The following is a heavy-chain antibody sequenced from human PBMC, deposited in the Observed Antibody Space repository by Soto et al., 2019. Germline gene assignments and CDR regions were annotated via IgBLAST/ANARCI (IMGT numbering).Heavy chain of an antibody. J-gene: IGHJ4*02. D-gene: IGHD2-21*02. Sequence: GGSLRLSCAASGLTFSDYWMHWVRQAPGKELVWVARVNQDGSGTAYADSVKGRFIVSRDNSENTVYLQMNSLRAGDTAVYYCARATGGGGDSACDYWGQGA. CDR3: ARATGGGGDSACDY. V-gene: IGHV3-74*01. CDR2: VNQDGSGT. CDR1: GLTFSDYW.